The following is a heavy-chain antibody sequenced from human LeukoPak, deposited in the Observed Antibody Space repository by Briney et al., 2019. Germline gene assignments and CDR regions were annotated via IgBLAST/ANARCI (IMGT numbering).Heavy chain of an antibody. CDR1: VVNFSTYT. Sequence: GGSLRLSCKASVVNFSTYTMKWVRQAPGKGLEWVSSISSSSYYIYYADSVKGRFTISRDNAKNSLFLQMNSLRAEDTAVYYCGAAYSGSSPFDYWGQGTLVTVSS. J-gene: IGHJ4*02. CDR3: GAAYSGSSPFDY. V-gene: IGHV3-21*01. CDR2: ISSSSYYI. D-gene: IGHD1-26*01.